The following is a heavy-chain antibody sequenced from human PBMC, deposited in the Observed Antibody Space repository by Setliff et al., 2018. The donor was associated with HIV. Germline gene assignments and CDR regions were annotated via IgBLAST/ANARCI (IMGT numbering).Heavy chain of an antibody. CDR2: IYYSGST. Sequence: SSETLSLTCTVSGGSMSPYYWSWIRQPPGKGLEWIGYIYYSGSTNYNPSLKSRVSISVDTSKNQFSLKLSSVTAADTAMYYCGRVGFGELFGAFDIWGQGIMVTVSS. CDR1: GGSMSPYY. V-gene: IGHV4-59*01. D-gene: IGHD3-10*01. CDR3: GRVGFGELFGAFDI. J-gene: IGHJ3*02.